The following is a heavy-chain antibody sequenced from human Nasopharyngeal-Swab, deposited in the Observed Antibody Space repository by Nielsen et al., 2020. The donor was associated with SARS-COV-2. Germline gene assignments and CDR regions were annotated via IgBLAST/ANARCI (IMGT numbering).Heavy chain of an antibody. CDR2: MNPNSGNT. Sequence: ASVKVPCKASGYTFTSYDINWVRQATGQGLEWLGWMNPNSGNTGYAQKFQGRVTMTRNTSISTAYLELSSLRSEDTAVYYCARGFIVATIFHYYYMDVWGKGTTITVSS. CDR3: ARGFIVATIFHYYYMDV. CDR1: GYTFTSYD. V-gene: IGHV1-8*01. J-gene: IGHJ6*03. D-gene: IGHD5-12*01.